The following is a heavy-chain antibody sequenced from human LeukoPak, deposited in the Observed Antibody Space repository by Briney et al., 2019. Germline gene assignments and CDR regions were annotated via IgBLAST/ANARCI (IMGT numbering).Heavy chain of an antibody. J-gene: IGHJ3*01. CDR3: ARHPFSDGFDL. CDR1: GGSISSYY. CDR2: IYYSGST. V-gene: IGHV4-59*08. Sequence: SETLSLTCTVSGGSISSYYWSWIRQPPGQGLEWIGYIYYSGSTNYNPSLKSRVTISVDTSKNQFSLKLSSVTAADTAVYYCARHPFSDGFDLWGQGTMVTVSS.